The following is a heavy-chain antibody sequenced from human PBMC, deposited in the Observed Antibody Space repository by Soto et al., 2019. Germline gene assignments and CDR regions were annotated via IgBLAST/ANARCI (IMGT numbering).Heavy chain of an antibody. CDR1: GFTFSSYA. V-gene: IGHV3-23*01. CDR3: AKARLTRVIYSYGYDAFDI. CDR2: ISGSGGST. J-gene: IGHJ3*02. Sequence: GGSLRLYCAASGFTFSSYAMSWVRQAPGKGLEWVSAISGSGGSTYYADSVKGRFTISRDNSKNTLYLQMNSLRAEDTAVYYCAKARLTRVIYSYGYDAFDIWGQGTMVTVSS. D-gene: IGHD5-18*01.